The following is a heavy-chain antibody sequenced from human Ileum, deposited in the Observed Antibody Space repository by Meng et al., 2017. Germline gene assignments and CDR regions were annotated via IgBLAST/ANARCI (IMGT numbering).Heavy chain of an antibody. J-gene: IGHJ4*02. Sequence: ASVKVSCKASGYTFTTLDLNWVRQAPGQGLEWMGWLSPSSGNTGYAQKFQGRVTMTWDISISTAYMELSSLECEDTAVYYCARGVDAGVDYWGQGTPVTGSS. CDR1: GYTFTTLD. CDR3: ARGVDAGVDY. V-gene: IGHV1-8*02. D-gene: IGHD3-3*01. CDR2: LSPSSGNT.